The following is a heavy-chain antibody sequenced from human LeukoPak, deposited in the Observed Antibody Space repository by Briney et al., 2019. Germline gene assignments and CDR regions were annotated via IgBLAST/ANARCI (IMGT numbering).Heavy chain of an antibody. D-gene: IGHD3-10*01. CDR3: AKDRGVHYYGSERGLYNWFDP. CDR2: ISGSGGST. CDR1: GFTFSSYA. J-gene: IGHJ5*02. Sequence: GSLRLSCAASGFTFSSYAMSWVRQAPGKGLEWVSAISGSGGSTYYADSVKGRFTISRDNSKNTLYLQMNSLRAEDTAVYYCAKDRGVHYYGSERGLYNWFDPWGQGTLVTVSS. V-gene: IGHV3-23*01.